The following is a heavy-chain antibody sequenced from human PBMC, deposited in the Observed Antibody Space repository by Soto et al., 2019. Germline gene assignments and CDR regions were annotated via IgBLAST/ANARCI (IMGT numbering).Heavy chain of an antibody. CDR1: DDSINSDKYY. J-gene: IGHJ4*02. D-gene: IGHD3-9*01. CDR3: ARLEGLATISYYFAF. Sequence: QLQLQESGPGLVKPSETLSLTCSVSDDSINSDKYYWGWIRQPPGKGLEWIGSIYYRGNAYYNPSLQPRVTTSRYKSKSQFSLKLNSVTAADSVLYFCARLEGLATISYYFAFWGAGALVTGSS. CDR2: IYYRGNA. V-gene: IGHV4-39*01.